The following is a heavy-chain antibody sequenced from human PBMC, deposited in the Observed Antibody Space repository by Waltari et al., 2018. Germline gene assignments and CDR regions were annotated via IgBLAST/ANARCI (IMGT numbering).Heavy chain of an antibody. V-gene: IGHV1-8*01. CDR3: ARGQLVVVPAAIGY. D-gene: IGHD2-2*02. J-gene: IGHJ4*02. Sequence: QVQLQESGPGLVKPSETLSLTCTVSGGSISSYYWSWIRQPPGKGLEWMGWMNPNSGNTGDAQKFQGRVTMTRNTSISTAYMELSSLRSEDTAVYYCARGQLVVVPAAIGYWGQGTLVTVSS. CDR1: GGSISSYY. CDR2: MNPNSGNT.